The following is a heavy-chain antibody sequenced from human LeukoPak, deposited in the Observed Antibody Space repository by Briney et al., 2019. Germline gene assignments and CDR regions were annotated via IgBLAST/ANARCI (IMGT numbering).Heavy chain of an antibody. CDR1: GGSISSGGYY. CDR2: IYYSGST. V-gene: IGHV4-31*03. J-gene: IGHJ6*02. CDR3: ARAGTQVAATTYYGMDV. D-gene: IGHD2-15*01. Sequence: SETLSLTCTVSGGSISSGGYYWSWIRQHPGKGLEWIGYIYYSGSTYYNPSLKSRVTISVDTSKNQFSLKLSSVTAADTAVYYCARAGTQVAATTYYGMDVWGQGTTVTVSS.